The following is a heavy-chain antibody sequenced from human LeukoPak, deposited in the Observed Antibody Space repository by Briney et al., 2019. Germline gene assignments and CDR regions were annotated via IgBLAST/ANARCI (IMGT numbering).Heavy chain of an antibody. Sequence: SETLSLTCTVSGGSISSYYWSWIRQPPGKGLEWIGYIYYSGSTNYNPSLKGRVTISVDTSKNQFSLKLSSVTAADTAVYYCARQVKAAMGWFDPWGQGTLVTVSS. CDR1: GGSISSYY. J-gene: IGHJ5*02. V-gene: IGHV4-59*08. D-gene: IGHD2-2*01. CDR2: IYYSGST. CDR3: ARQVKAAMGWFDP.